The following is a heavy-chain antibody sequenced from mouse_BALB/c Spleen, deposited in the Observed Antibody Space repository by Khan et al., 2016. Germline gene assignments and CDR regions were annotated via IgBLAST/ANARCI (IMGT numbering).Heavy chain of an antibody. V-gene: IGHV1-9*01. CDR3: ARGND. CDR2: ILPGSGSI. Sequence: QVQLKESGAELMKPGASVKISCKATGYTFSSYWLEWVKQRPGHGLEWIGDILPGSGSINFNERFKDKATFTADTSSNTAYLHLSSLTSEDSAVYYGARGNDWGQGTTLTVSS. J-gene: IGHJ2*01. CDR1: GYTFSSYW.